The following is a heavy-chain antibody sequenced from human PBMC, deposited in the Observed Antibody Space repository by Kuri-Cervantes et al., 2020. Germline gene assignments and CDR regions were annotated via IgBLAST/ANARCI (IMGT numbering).Heavy chain of an antibody. CDR3: ARDHSSSCYPLLGTDY. V-gene: IGHV3-7*01. J-gene: IGHJ4*02. CDR1: GFTFCSYW. Sequence: GESLKISCAASGFTFCSYWMSWVRQAPGKGLEWVANIKQDGSEKYYVDSVKGRFTISRDNAKNSLYLQMNSLRAEDTAVYYCARDHSSSCYPLLGTDYLGQGTLVTVSS. D-gene: IGHD6-13*01. CDR2: IKQDGSEK.